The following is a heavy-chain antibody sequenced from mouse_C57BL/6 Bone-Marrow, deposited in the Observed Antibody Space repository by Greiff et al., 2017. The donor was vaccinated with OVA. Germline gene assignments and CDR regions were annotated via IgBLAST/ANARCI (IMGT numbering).Heavy chain of an antibody. CDR2: IYPGDGDT. Sequence: QVQLKQSGPELVKPGASVKISCKASGYAFSSSWLNWVKQRPGKGLEWIGRIYPGDGDTNYNGKFKGKATLTADKSSSTAYMQLSSLTSYDSAVYFCAISEGGTSYWYFDVWGTGTTVTVSS. CDR3: AISEGGTSYWYFDV. V-gene: IGHV1-82*01. CDR1: GYAFSSSW. J-gene: IGHJ1*03. D-gene: IGHD4-1*01.